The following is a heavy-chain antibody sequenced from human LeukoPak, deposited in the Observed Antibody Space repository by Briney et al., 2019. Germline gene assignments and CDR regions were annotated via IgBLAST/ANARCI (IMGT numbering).Heavy chain of an antibody. CDR2: INHSGST. Sequence: PSENLSLTCAVSGGSFSGYYWSWIRQPPGTGLGWIGEINHSGSTNYNPSLKSRVTISVDTSKNQFSLKLSSVTAADTAVYYCARLPLLGRRRDAFDIWGQGTMVTVSS. CDR1: GGSFSGYY. V-gene: IGHV4-34*01. D-gene: IGHD3-16*01. J-gene: IGHJ3*02. CDR3: ARLPLLGRRRDAFDI.